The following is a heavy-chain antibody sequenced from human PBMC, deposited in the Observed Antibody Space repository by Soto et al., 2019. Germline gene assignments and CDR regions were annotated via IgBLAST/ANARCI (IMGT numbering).Heavy chain of an antibody. D-gene: IGHD2-2*01. V-gene: IGHV4-61*01. J-gene: IGHJ4*02. CDR1: GGSVSSGSYY. CDR3: ARVLAKEDIVVVPVTLDY. Sequence: SETLSLTCTVSGGSVSSGSYYWSWIRRPPGKGLEWIGYIYYSGSTNYNPSLKSRVTISVDTSKNQFSLKLSSVTAADTAVYYCARVLAKEDIVVVPVTLDYWGQGTLVTVSS. CDR2: IYYSGST.